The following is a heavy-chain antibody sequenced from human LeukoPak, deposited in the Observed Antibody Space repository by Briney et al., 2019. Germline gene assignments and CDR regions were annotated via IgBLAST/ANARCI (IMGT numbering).Heavy chain of an antibody. J-gene: IGHJ3*02. V-gene: IGHV4-59*01. CDR1: GGSISSYY. Sequence: KSSETLSLTCTVSGGSISSYYWSWIRQPPGKGLEWSGYIYYSGSTNYNPSLKSRVTISVDTSKNQFSLKLSSVTAADTAVYYCARSSYCGGDCYSNAFDIWGQGTMVTVSS. D-gene: IGHD2-21*02. CDR2: IYYSGST. CDR3: ARSSYCGGDCYSNAFDI.